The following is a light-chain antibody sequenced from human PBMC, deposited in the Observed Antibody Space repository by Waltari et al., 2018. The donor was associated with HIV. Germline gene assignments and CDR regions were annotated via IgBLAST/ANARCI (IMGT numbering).Light chain of an antibody. CDR2: VNS. CDR3: QSYDSSLSGPVV. J-gene: IGLJ2*01. Sequence: QSVLTQPPSVSGAPGQRVTISCTGSSSNIGAGYDVHWYQQLPGTAPKLLIYVNSKRPAGVPDLFSGSKSGTSASRAITGLQAEDEADYYCQSYDSSLSGPVVFGGGTKLTVL. CDR1: SSNIGAGYD. V-gene: IGLV1-40*01.